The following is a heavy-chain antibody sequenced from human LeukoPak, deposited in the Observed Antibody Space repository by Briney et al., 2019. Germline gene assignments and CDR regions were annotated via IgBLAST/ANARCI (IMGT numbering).Heavy chain of an antibody. CDR1: GGSISSGSYY. V-gene: IGHV4-61*02. D-gene: IGHD3-22*01. Sequence: SQTLSLTCTVSGGSISSGSYYWSWIRQPSGKGLEWLGRIYTSGSTNYNPSLKSRVTISVDTSKNQFSLKLSSVTAADTAVYYCARDQTYYYDSSGYYFDYWGQGTLVTVSS. CDR2: IYTSGST. J-gene: IGHJ4*02. CDR3: ARDQTYYYDSSGYYFDY.